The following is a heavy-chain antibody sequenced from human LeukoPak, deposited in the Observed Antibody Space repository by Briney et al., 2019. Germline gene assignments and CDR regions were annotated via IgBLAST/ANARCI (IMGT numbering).Heavy chain of an antibody. CDR2: SYSSGST. CDR3: ARQTNRGAGNFDY. CDR1: GDSISSSPNY. V-gene: IGHV4-39*01. D-gene: IGHD1-1*01. J-gene: IGHJ4*02. Sequence: AGTLSLTYTVSGDSISSSPNYWGWIRPPPGKGLEWIGASYSSGSTNYNPSLKSRVTITVDTSKNHFSLKLISVTAADTAVYYCARQTNRGAGNFDYWGQGTLVTVSS.